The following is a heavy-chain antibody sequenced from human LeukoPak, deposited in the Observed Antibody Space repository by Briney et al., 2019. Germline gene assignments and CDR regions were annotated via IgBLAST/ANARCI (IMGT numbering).Heavy chain of an antibody. CDR2: IYYSGST. CDR1: GGSISSSSYY. V-gene: IGHV4-39*01. J-gene: IGHJ4*02. D-gene: IGHD3-16*01. CDR3: ARQIPGVMATRRWGFDY. Sequence: PSETLSLTCTVSGGSISSSSYYWGWIRQPPGKGLEWIGSIYYSGSTYYNPSLRSRVAISVDTSKNHFSLKLNSVTAADTAVYFCARQIPGVMATRRWGFDYWGQGTLVTVSS.